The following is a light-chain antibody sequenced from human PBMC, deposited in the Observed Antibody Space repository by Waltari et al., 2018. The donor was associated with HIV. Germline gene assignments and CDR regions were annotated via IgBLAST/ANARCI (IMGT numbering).Light chain of an antibody. CDR2: EGT. V-gene: IGLV2-14*01. Sequence: QTALTQPASVSGSPGQSITISCTRTSSDIGGYNYVSWYQQHPGKAPQLMIYEGTNRPPGVSERFSGSKSGYTASLTISGLQGEDEATYYCSSYTSGRSLYVFGPGTKVTVL. CDR3: SSYTSGRSLYV. J-gene: IGLJ1*01. CDR1: SSDIGGYNY.